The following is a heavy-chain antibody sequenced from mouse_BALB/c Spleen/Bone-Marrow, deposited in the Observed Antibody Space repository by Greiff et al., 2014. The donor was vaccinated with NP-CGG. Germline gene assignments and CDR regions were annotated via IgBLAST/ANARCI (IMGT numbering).Heavy chain of an antibody. V-gene: IGHV14-3*02. J-gene: IGHJ1*01. CDR1: GFNIKDTY. Sequence: EVQLQQSGAELVKPGASVKLSCTASGFNIKDTYMHWVKQRPEQGLEWIGRIDPANGNTKYDPKFQGKATITADTSSNTAYLQLSSRTSEDTAVYYCARGYGSSYGTGYFDVWGAGTTVTVSS. CDR2: IDPANGNT. CDR3: ARGYGSSYGTGYFDV. D-gene: IGHD1-1*01.